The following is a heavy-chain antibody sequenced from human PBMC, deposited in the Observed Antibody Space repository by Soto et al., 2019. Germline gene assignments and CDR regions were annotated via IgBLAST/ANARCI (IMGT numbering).Heavy chain of an antibody. CDR1: GGSVSSGSYY. Sequence: SETLSLTCTVSGGSVSSGSYYWSWIRQPPGKGLEWIGYIYYSGSTNCNPSLKSRVTISVDTSKNQFSLKLSSVTAADTAVYYCARDRSSPYYYGSGSYSQYYYYGMDVWGQGTTVTVSS. D-gene: IGHD3-10*01. CDR2: IYYSGST. J-gene: IGHJ6*02. V-gene: IGHV4-61*01. CDR3: ARDRSSPYYYGSGSYSQYYYYGMDV.